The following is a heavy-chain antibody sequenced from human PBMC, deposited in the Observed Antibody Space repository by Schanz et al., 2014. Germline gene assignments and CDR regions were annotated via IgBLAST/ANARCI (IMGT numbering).Heavy chain of an antibody. V-gene: IGHV1-18*01. CDR1: GYTFTNYG. D-gene: IGHD3-3*01. CDR2: ISPYNGNT. J-gene: IGHJ4*02. CDR3: ARDRVYRFLKGENRFYFDY. Sequence: QVRLVQSGAELKMPGATVKVSCETSGYTFTNYGVSWVRQAPGQGLEWVAWISPYNGNTAYAQNLKGRVRMTTDTPTATDYMELRSLTSDDTAVYYCARDRVYRFLKGENRFYFDYWGQGTLVIVSS.